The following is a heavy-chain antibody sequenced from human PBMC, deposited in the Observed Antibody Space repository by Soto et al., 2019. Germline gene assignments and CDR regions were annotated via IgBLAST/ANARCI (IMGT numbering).Heavy chain of an antibody. D-gene: IGHD1-20*01. CDR1: GITISNYF. V-gene: IGHV3-30-3*01. Sequence: QVQLVESVGGVVQPGRSLRVSCEASGITISNYFMYWVRQAPGKGLEWVAAISYDGSNKHYSDSVKGRFTISRDNSKNTLFLQMNSLRDEDTAVYYCVAGDRYYAMGVWGQGTTVAVSS. J-gene: IGHJ6*02. CDR2: ISYDGSNK. CDR3: VAGDRYYAMGV.